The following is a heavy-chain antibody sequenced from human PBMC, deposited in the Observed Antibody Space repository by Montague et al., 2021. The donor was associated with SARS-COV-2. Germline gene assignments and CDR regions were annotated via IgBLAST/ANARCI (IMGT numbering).Heavy chain of an antibody. CDR1: VFIFSRYE. D-gene: IGHD2-21*01. CDR3: ARDRDWDDWCGMDV. Sequence: SLRLSCPASVFIFSRYEMNWVRQAPGKGLEWISYISSSGGGSTKXXTDSVKGRFTISRDNAKNSLYLQMNSLRVEDTAIYYCARDRDWDDWCGMDVWGQGTTVTVSS. J-gene: IGHJ6*02. CDR2: ISSSGGGSTK. V-gene: IGHV3-48*03.